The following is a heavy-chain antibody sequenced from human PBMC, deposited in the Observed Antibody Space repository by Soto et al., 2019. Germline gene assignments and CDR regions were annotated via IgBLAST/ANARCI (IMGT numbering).Heavy chain of an antibody. CDR2: IYYSGST. V-gene: IGHV4-61*01. Sequence: SETLSLTCTVSGGSVNSGSYYWSWIRQPPGKGLEWIGYIYYSGSTNYNPSLKSRVTISLDTSKNQFSLKLSSVTAADTAVYYCARETRAVGFFDYWAPGTLVAVSS. D-gene: IGHD1-26*01. CDR1: GGSVNSGSYY. CDR3: ARETRAVGFFDY. J-gene: IGHJ4*02.